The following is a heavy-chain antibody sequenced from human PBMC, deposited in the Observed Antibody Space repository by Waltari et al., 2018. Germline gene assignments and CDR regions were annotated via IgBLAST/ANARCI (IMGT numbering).Heavy chain of an antibody. V-gene: IGHV3-53*01. CDR1: GFNVSSHY. CDR2: IYSGGST. CDR3: ARRRGDYFDY. D-gene: IGHD3-10*01. J-gene: IGHJ4*02. Sequence: EVQLVESGGGLIKPGGSLRLYCAASGFNVSSHYMSWVRQAQGKGLEWVSVIYSGGSTYYADSVKGLFTISRDNSKNTLYLQINSLSAEDTAVYYCARRRGDYFDYWCQGTLVTVSS.